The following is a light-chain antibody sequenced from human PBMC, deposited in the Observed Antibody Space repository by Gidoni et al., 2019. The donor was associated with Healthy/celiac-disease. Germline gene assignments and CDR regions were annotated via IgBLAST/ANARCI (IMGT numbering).Light chain of an antibody. CDR1: QSVLYSSNNKNY. CDR3: QQYYSTPHVT. J-gene: IGKJ1*01. Sequence: DIVMTQSPDSLALSLGERATINCKSSQSVLYSSNNKNYLAWYQQKPGQPPKLLIYWASTRESGVPDRCSGSGSGTDFTLTISSLQAEDVAVYYCQQYYSTPHVTFGQGTKVEIK. CDR2: WAS. V-gene: IGKV4-1*01.